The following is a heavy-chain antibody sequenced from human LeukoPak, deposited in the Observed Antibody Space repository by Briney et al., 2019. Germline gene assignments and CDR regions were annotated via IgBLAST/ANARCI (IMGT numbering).Heavy chain of an antibody. J-gene: IGHJ2*01. CDR1: GGSISSYY. D-gene: IGHD3-10*01. CDR2: IYTSGST. Sequence: SETLSLTCTVSGGSISSYYWSWIRQPAGKGLEWIGRIYTSGSTNYDPSLKSRVTMSVDTSKNQFSLKLSSVTAADTAVYYCARTILWFGELLYGYFDLWGRGTLVTVSS. CDR3: ARTILWFGELLYGYFDL. V-gene: IGHV4-4*07.